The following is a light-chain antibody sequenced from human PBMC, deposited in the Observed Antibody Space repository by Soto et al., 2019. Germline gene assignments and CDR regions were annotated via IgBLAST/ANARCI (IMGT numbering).Light chain of an antibody. CDR2: DVS. Sequence: QSALTQPASVSGSPGQSITISCTGTSSDVGGYNYVSWYQQHTGKAPKLLIYDVSNRPSGVSDRFSGSKSGNTASLTIFGLQAEGEADYYCSFYGTTTRVFGGGTKLTVL. CDR1: SSDVGGYNY. J-gene: IGLJ3*02. V-gene: IGLV2-14*03. CDR3: SFYGTTTRV.